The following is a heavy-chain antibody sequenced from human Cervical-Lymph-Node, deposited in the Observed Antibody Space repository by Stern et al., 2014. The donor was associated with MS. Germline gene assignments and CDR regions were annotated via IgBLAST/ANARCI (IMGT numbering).Heavy chain of an antibody. D-gene: IGHD3-10*01. CDR3: TILSGPFDH. J-gene: IGHJ4*02. CDR1: GFPFSNSW. V-gene: IGHV3-74*02. Sequence: EVQLVQSGGGLVKPGGSLRLSCAASGFPFSNSWMHWVRQAPGKGLVWVSRINRDGSTTTYADSVKGRFTISRDNAKNTLYLQMSSLRAEDTAVYYCTILSGPFDHWGQGTLVTVSS. CDR2: INRDGSTT.